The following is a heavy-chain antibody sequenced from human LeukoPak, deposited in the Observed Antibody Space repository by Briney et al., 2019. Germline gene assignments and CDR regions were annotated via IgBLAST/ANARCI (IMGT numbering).Heavy chain of an antibody. D-gene: IGHD3-22*01. J-gene: IGHJ4*02. CDR1: GFTFSRSA. V-gene: IGHV3-23*01. CDR3: AKDGLYYDGSEHVYYFDS. Sequence: TGGSLRLSCAASGFTFSRSAMTWVRQGPGTGLEFVASIIYSGGATYYGDSVKGRFTISRDNSKNTLYLQMNSLRAEDTALYYCAKDGLYYDGSEHVYYFDSWGQGTLVTVSS. CDR2: IIYSGGAT.